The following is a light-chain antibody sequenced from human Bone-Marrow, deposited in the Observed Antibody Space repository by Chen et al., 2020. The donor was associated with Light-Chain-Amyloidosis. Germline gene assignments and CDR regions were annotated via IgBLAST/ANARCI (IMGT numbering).Light chain of an antibody. CDR2: DDS. CDR1: NIGSTS. Sequence: SYVLTHPSSVSVAPGHTATIACGGNNIGSTSVHRYQQTPGQAPLLVVYDDSDRPSGIPERLSGSNSGNTATLTISRVEAGDEADYYCQVWDRSSDRPVFGGGTKLTVL. CDR3: QVWDRSSDRPV. J-gene: IGLJ3*02. V-gene: IGLV3-21*02.